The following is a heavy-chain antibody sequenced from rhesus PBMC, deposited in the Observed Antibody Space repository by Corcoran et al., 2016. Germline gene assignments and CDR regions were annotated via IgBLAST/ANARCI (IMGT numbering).Heavy chain of an antibody. V-gene: IGHV3-119*01. CDR3: AREGTGTYFDY. Sequence: EVQLVESGGGLVQPGGSLRLSCAASGFTFSSYWMYWVRQAPGKGLEWVSRISRIGTGTSYADSVNGRFTISRENAKNSLYLQMNSLRAEDTAVYYCAREGTGTYFDYWGQGVLVTVSS. CDR1: GFTFSSYW. CDR2: ISRIGTGT. J-gene: IGHJ4*01. D-gene: IGHD1-7*02.